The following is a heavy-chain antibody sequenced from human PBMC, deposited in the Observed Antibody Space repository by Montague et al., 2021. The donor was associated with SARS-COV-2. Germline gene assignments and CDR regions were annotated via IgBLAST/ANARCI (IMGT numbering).Heavy chain of an antibody. CDR1: GGSISSYY. CDR2: VFNSGST. Sequence: SETLSLTCTVSGGSISSYYWSWIRQPPVKGLEWIGYVFNSGSTNYNPSLKSRVTISVDTSKNQLSLRLRSVTAADTAVYYCVRVGVSNWYSFFDYWGQGTRVTVSS. CDR3: VRVGVSNWYSFFDY. D-gene: IGHD6-13*01. V-gene: IGHV4-59*01. J-gene: IGHJ4*02.